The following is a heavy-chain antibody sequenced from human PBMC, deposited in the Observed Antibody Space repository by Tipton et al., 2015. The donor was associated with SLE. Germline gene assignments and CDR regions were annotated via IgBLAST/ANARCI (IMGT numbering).Heavy chain of an antibody. D-gene: IGHD3-10*01. CDR3: ARPSQKYYYGSGSYSYFDY. CDR2: INHSGST. Sequence: TLSLTCTVSGGSISSYYWSWIRQPPGKGLEWIGEINHSGSTNYNPSLKSRVTISVDTSKNQFSLKLSSVTAADTAVYYCARPSQKYYYGSGSYSYFDYWGQGTLVTISS. J-gene: IGHJ4*02. CDR1: GGSISSYY. V-gene: IGHV4-34*01.